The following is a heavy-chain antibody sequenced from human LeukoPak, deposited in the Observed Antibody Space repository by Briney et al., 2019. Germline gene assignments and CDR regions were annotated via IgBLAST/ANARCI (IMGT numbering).Heavy chain of an antibody. D-gene: IGHD3-10*01. CDR2: INSDGGTT. CDR3: AKGVGSVIAYFFDY. J-gene: IGHJ4*02. CDR1: GFTFSSHW. V-gene: IGHV3-74*01. Sequence: GGSLRLSCAASGFTFSSHWMHWVRQAPGKGLVWVSRINSDGGTTDYADSVKGRFTISRDNSKNTLFLQMNSLRAEDAAVYYCAKGVGSVIAYFFDYWGQGTLVTVSS.